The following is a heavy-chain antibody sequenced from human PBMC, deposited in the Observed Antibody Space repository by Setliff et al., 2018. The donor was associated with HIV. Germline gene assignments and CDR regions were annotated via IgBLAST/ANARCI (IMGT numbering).Heavy chain of an antibody. J-gene: IGHJ4*02. CDR2: IHYNEKT. V-gene: IGHV4-39*07. CDR1: GGSASNSRYY. CDR3: AGFGGTYSSNYFDF. Sequence: PSETLSLTCTVSGGSASNSRYYWAWIRQPPGKGLEYIGSIHYNEKTYYNPSLKSRVTISVDTSKNQFSLKLRSITAADTAVYYCAGFGGTYSSNYFDFWGQGTLVTVSS. D-gene: IGHD1-26*01.